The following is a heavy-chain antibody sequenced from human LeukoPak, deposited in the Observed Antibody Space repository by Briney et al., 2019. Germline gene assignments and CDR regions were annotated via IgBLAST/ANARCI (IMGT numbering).Heavy chain of an antibody. D-gene: IGHD1-26*01. CDR2: IYPGDSDT. J-gene: IGHJ3*02. CDR3: AKTVGATGNDAFDI. V-gene: IGHV5-51*01. Sequence: GESLQISCKGSGCSSTSYWIGWVRQLPGKGLEWMGIIYPGDSDTRYSPSFQGQVTISADKSITIAYLQWSSLKASDTAMYYCAKTVGATGNDAFDIWGQGTMVTVSS. CDR1: GCSSTSYW.